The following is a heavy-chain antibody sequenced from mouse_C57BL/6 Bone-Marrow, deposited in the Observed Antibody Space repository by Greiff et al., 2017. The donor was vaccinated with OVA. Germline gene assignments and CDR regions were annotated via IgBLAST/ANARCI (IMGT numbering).Heavy chain of an antibody. Sequence: DVHLVESGGDLLKPGGSLKLSCAASGFTFSSYGMSWVRQPPDKRLAWVSTVSSGGSYTYYPDSVKGRFTISRDNAKNTLYLQMSSLKSEDTAMYYCARHAAFSFAYWGQGTLVTVSA. V-gene: IGHV5-6*01. CDR3: ARHAAFSFAY. CDR2: VSSGGSYT. CDR1: GFTFSSYG. J-gene: IGHJ3*01.